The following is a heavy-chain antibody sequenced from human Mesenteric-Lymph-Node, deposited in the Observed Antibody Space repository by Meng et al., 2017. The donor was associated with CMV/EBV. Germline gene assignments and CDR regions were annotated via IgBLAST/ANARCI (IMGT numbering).Heavy chain of an antibody. J-gene: IGHJ5*02. V-gene: IGHV3-48*03. CDR1: GFSFSSYE. CDR2: ISGSGTTM. D-gene: IGHD3-22*01. Sequence: GESLKISCAASGFSFSSYEMDWVRQAPGKGLEWVSHISGSGTTMYYADSVKGRFTISRDNAKNSLYLQMNSLRDEDTAVYYCVRAVRYYDSSGPDLWGQGTLVTVSS. CDR3: VRAVRYYDSSGPDL.